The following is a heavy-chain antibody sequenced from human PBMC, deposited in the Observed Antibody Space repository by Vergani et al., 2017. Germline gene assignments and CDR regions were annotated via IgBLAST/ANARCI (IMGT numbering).Heavy chain of an antibody. D-gene: IGHD3-10*01. J-gene: IGHJ3*02. V-gene: IGHV4-30-2*01. CDR3: ARAVMVRGVIPDAFDI. CDR1: GGSISSGGYS. Sequence: QLQLQESGSGLVKPSQTLSLTCAVSGGSISSGGYSWSWIRQPPGKGLEWIGYIYHSGSTNYNPSLKSRVTISVDKSKNQFSLKLSSVTAADTAVYYCARAVMVRGVIPDAFDIWGQGTMVTVSS. CDR2: IYHSGST.